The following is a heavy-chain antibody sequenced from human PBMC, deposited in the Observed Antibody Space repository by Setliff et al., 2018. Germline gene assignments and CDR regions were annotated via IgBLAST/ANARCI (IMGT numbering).Heavy chain of an antibody. J-gene: IGHJ6*03. V-gene: IGHV1-69*05. Sequence: SVKVSCKASGGTFSSYGISWVRQAPGQGLEWMGGTIPIFGTTDYAQKFQGRVTIITDESTSTAFMQLSSLRSEDTAVYYCVREGVDSRSSTDYRYYMDVWGKGSPGHRLL. CDR3: VREGVDSRSSTDYRYYMDV. CDR2: TIPIFGTT. CDR1: GGTFSSYG. D-gene: IGHD3-22*01.